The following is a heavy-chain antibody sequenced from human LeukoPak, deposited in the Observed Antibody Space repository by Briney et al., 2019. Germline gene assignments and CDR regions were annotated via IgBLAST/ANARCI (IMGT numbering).Heavy chain of an antibody. V-gene: IGHV1-69*05. CDR1: GGTFSSYA. Sequence: SVKVSCKASGGTFSSYAISWVRQAPGQGLEWMGRIIPIFGTANYAQKFQGRVTITTHESTSTAYMELSSLRSEDTAVYYCARDYYDSSGYYYFDYWGQGTLVTVSS. J-gene: IGHJ4*02. D-gene: IGHD3-22*01. CDR3: ARDYYDSSGYYYFDY. CDR2: IIPIFGTA.